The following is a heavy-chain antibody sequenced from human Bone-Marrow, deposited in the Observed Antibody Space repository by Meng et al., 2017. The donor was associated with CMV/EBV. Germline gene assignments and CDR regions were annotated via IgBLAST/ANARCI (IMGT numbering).Heavy chain of an antibody. D-gene: IGHD3-3*01. CDR1: GFTVSSNY. Sequence: GESLKISCAASGFTVSSNYMSWVRQAPGKGLEWVSVIYSGGSTYYADSVKGRFTISRDNSKNTLYLQMNSLRAEDTAVYYCARGGRPPRFLEWFYGMDVWGQGTTVTVSS. V-gene: IGHV3-53*01. CDR2: IYSGGST. CDR3: ARGGRPPRFLEWFYGMDV. J-gene: IGHJ6*02.